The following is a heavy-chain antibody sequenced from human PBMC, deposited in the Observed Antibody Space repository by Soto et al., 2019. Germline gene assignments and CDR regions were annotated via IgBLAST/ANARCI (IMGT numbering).Heavy chain of an antibody. CDR2: IIPILGIA. CDR1: GGTFSSYT. Sequence: QVQLVQSGAEVKKPGSSVKVSCKASGGTFSSYTISWVRQAPGQGLEWKGRIIPILGIANYAQKFQGRVTITADKSTSTAYMELSSLRSEDTAVYYCARAITMIDPFDYWGQGTLVTVSS. CDR3: ARAITMIDPFDY. D-gene: IGHD3-22*01. V-gene: IGHV1-69*02. J-gene: IGHJ4*02.